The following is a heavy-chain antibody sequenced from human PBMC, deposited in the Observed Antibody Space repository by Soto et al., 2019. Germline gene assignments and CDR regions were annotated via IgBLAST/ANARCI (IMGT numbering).Heavy chain of an antibody. Sequence: SGGGLVQPGGSLRLSCAGSGFTFSTYSMDWVRQAPGKGLEWISYISGSGGTIYYADSVKGRFTVSRDNAKNSLYLQMSSLRDEDTAVYYCVRDAGSLGYWGQGTLVTVSS. CDR3: VRDAGSLGY. V-gene: IGHV3-48*02. J-gene: IGHJ4*02. CDR1: GFTFSTYS. CDR2: ISGSGGTI.